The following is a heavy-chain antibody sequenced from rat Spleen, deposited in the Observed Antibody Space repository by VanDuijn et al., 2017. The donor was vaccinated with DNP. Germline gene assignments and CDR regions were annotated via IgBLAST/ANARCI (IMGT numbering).Heavy chain of an antibody. J-gene: IGHJ4*01. D-gene: IGHD1-4*01. Sequence: QVQLKESGPTLVQPSQTLSLTCTVSGFSLTSYGVSWVRQPPGKGLEWIAAISSGGSTYYNSALKSRLSISRDTSKSQVFLKMNSLQTEDTAIYFCTRVSGYNYPNYYALDAWGQGTSVTDSS. CDR1: GFSLTSYG. CDR2: ISSGGST. V-gene: IGHV2S12*01. CDR3: TRVSGYNYPNYYALDA.